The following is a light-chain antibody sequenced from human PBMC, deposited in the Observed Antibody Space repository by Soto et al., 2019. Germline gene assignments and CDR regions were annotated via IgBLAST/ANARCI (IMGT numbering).Light chain of an antibody. Sequence: ETVMTQSPATLSVPPGDRATLSCRASQSLSRSSLAWYQQKPGRAPRLLIYGASSRATGIPDRFSGSGSGTDFTLTISRLEPEDFAVYYCQQYGSSPRTCGQGTKVDIK. CDR1: QSLSRSS. CDR2: GAS. CDR3: QQYGSSPRT. V-gene: IGKV3-20*01. J-gene: IGKJ1*01.